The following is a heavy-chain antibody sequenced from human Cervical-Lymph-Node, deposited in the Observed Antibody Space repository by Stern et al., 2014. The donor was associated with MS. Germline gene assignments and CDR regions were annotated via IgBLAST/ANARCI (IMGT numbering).Heavy chain of an antibody. Sequence: VQLVQSGAEVKKPGSSVKVSCKASGDTFTDYAISWVRQAPGQGPEWMGGITPIFGSADYAQKFHGRLTITADRSTSTAYMDLSSLTSEDTAVYYCAREVGSLAMDVWGQGTTVIVSS. CDR1: GDTFTDYA. CDR2: ITPIFGSA. D-gene: IGHD1-1*01. V-gene: IGHV1-69*06. J-gene: IGHJ6*01. CDR3: AREVGSLAMDV.